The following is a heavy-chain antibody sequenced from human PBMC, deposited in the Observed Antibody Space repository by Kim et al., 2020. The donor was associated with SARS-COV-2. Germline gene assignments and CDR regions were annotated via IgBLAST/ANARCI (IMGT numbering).Heavy chain of an antibody. D-gene: IGHD3-10*01. J-gene: IGHJ3*02. V-gene: IGHV3-11*03. Sequence: GGSLRLSCAASGFTFSDYYMSWIRQAPGKGLEWVSYISSSSSYTNYADSVKGRFTISRDNAKNSLYLQMNSLRAEDTAVYYCARSIPDVSEPYGSGPYDAFDIWGQGTMVTVSS. CDR1: GFTFSDYY. CDR2: ISSSSSYT. CDR3: ARSIPDVSEPYGSGPYDAFDI.